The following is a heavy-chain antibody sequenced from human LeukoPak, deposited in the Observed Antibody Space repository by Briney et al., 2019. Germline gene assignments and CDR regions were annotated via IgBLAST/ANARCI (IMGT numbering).Heavy chain of an antibody. CDR1: GYTLTELS. CDR2: LDPEDGET. D-gene: IGHD6-13*01. CDR3: ARSSSSWLYPSYFDY. J-gene: IGHJ4*02. Sequence: ASVKVSCKVSGYTLTELSMHWVRQAPGKGLGWMGGLDPEDGETIYAQKFQGRVTMTEDTSTDTAYMELSSLRSEDTAVYYCARSSSSWLYPSYFDYWGQGTLVAVSS. V-gene: IGHV1-24*01.